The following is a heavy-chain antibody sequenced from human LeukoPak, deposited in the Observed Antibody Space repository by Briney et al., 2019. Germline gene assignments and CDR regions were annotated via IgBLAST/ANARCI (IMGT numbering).Heavy chain of an antibody. J-gene: IGHJ4*02. Sequence: GGSLRLSCAASGFTFSNAWMSWVRQAPGEGLEWVGRNKSKTDGGTTDYAAPVKGRFTISRDDSKNTLYLQMNSLKTEDTAVYYCTTVVNYDYVWGSYRNDYWGRGTLVTVSS. CDR3: TTVVNYDYVWGSYRNDY. CDR2: NKSKTDGGTT. V-gene: IGHV3-15*01. CDR1: GFTFSNAW. D-gene: IGHD3-16*02.